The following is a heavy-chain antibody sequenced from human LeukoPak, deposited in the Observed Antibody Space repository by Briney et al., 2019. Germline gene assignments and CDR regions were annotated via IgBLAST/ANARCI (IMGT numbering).Heavy chain of an antibody. CDR1: GFTFSSCA. Sequence: GGSLRLSCAASGFTFSSCAMHWVRQAPGKGLEWVAVISYDGSNKYYADSVKGRFTISRDNSKNTLYLQMNSLRAEDTAVYYCARGIVGARRPDYWGQGTLVTVSS. CDR3: ARGIVGARRPDY. D-gene: IGHD1-26*01. J-gene: IGHJ4*02. CDR2: ISYDGSNK. V-gene: IGHV3-30-3*01.